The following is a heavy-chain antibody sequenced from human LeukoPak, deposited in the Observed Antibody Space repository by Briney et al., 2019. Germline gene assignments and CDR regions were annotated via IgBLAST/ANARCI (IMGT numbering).Heavy chain of an antibody. CDR2: IFYTGGT. J-gene: IGHJ4*02. V-gene: IGHV4-39*01. Sequence: SETLPLTCTVSGGSIRSDGYFWAWIRQPPGKGLEWIGSIFYTGGTYYNPSLKSRVTISVDTSRNQFSLHVNSVTAADPAVYFCARRIVLVATANGVLDSWGQGTLVTVSS. D-gene: IGHD2-15*01. CDR3: ARRIVLVATANGVLDS. CDR1: GGSIRSDGYF.